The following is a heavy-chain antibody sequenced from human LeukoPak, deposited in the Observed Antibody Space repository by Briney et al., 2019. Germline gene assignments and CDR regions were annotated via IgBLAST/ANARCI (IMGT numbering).Heavy chain of an antibody. J-gene: IGHJ4*02. V-gene: IGHV3-30*18. D-gene: IGHD2-2*01. CDR1: GFTFSSYG. CDR3: AKDASWYQLLSYFDY. Sequence: GSLRLSCAASGFTFSSYGMHWVRQAPGKGLEWVAVISYDGSNKYYADSVKGRFTISRDNSKNTLYLQMNSLRAEDTAVYYCAKDASWYQLLSYFDYWGQGTLVTVSS. CDR2: ISYDGSNK.